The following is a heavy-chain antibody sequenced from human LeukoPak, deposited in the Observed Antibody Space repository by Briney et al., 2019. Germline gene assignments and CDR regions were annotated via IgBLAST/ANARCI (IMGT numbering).Heavy chain of an antibody. J-gene: IGHJ5*02. CDR1: GITFSSYT. V-gene: IGHV3-21*01. D-gene: IGHD3-10*01. CDR3: AKDSGGVWFGELFSGRDFNWFDP. CDR2: ITSSSSYI. Sequence: GGSLRLSCAASGITFSSYTMNWVRQAPGKGLEWVSSITSSSSYIYYADSVKGRFTISRDNAKNSLYLQMNSLRAEDTAVYYCAKDSGGVWFGELFSGRDFNWFDPWGQGTLVTVSS.